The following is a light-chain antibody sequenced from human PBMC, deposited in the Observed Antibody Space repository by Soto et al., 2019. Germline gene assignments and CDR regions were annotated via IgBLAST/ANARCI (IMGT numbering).Light chain of an antibody. J-gene: IGLJ2*01. CDR2: EVS. V-gene: IGLV2-14*01. CDR1: SSDVGNYNY. CDR3: SSYTSSRTPDVV. Sequence: QSALTQPASVSGSPGQSITISCTGTSSDVGNYNYVSWYQQHPGKAPKLMIFEVSNRPSGVSTRFSGSKSGSTASLTISGLQAEDEADYYCSSYTSSRTPDVVFGGGTKLTVL.